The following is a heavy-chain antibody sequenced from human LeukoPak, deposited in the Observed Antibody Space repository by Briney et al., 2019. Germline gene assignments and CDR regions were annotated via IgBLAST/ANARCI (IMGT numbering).Heavy chain of an antibody. J-gene: IGHJ4*02. CDR1: GGSISSSSYY. CDR3: AKGGRIAAAGLDY. CDR2: ISGSGGST. V-gene: IGHV3-23*01. D-gene: IGHD6-13*01. Sequence: PSETLSLTCTVSGGSISSSSYYWGWIRQPPGKGLEWVSAISGSGGSTYYADSVKGRFTISRDNSKNTLYLQMNSLRAEDTAVYYCAKGGRIAAAGLDYWGQGTLVTVSS.